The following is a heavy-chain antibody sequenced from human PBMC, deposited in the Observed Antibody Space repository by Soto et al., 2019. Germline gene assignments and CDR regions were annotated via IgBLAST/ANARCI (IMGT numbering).Heavy chain of an antibody. Sequence: DVRLVESGGGLIQPGGSLRLSCAAFGLTVSGKYYMAWVRQAPGKGLEWLSALYDLDGIYYADSVKGRFTTSGDSSKNIVYLQMDDLRPADTAVYYCASWHLREHAYDVWGQGTTVTVSS. D-gene: IGHD4-17*01. CDR1: GLTVSGKYY. CDR3: ASWHLREHAYDV. CDR2: LYDLDGI. V-gene: IGHV3-53*01. J-gene: IGHJ3*01.